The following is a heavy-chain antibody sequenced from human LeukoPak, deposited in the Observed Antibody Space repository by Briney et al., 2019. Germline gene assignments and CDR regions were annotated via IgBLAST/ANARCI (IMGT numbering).Heavy chain of an antibody. V-gene: IGHV1-18*01. CDR1: GYTFTSYG. CDR2: ISAYNGNT. D-gene: IGHD3-3*01. J-gene: IGHJ5*02. Sequence: ASVKVSCKASGYTFTSYGISWVRQAPGQGLEWMGWISAYNGNTNYAQKLQGRVTVTTDTSTSTAYMELRSLRSDDTAVYYCARDGPPTYYDFWSGHNWFDPWGQGTLVTVSS. CDR3: ARDGPPTYYDFWSGHNWFDP.